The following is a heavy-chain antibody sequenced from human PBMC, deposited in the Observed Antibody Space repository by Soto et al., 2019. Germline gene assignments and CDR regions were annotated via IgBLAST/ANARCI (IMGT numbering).Heavy chain of an antibody. CDR3: AKCVGGTNCRNFDY. CDR2: ISGSGGST. D-gene: IGHD1-26*01. Sequence: GGSLRLSCAASGFTFSNYAMNWVRQAPGKGLEWVSGISGSGGSTYYADSVKGRFTISRDNSKNTLYLQMNSLRAEDTAVYYCAKCVGGTNCRNFDYWGQGSLVTVSS. V-gene: IGHV3-23*01. J-gene: IGHJ4*02. CDR1: GFTFSNYA.